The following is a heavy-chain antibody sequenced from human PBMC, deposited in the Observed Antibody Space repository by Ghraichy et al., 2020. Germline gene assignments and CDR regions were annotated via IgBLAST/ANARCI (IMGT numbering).Heavy chain of an antibody. CDR3: ARVSADESRGYYRRESFYYGIDV. D-gene: IGHD3-22*01. Sequence: SETLSLTCSVSGGSIRSSSYYWGWIRQPPGKALEWIGNIFYTGTTYYNPSLKSRVVISIDTSQNQFSLKLNSVTAADTAVYYCARVSADESRGYYRRESFYYGIDVWGQGTAVTVSS. CDR2: IFYTGTT. J-gene: IGHJ6*02. CDR1: GGSIRSSSYY. V-gene: IGHV4-39*07.